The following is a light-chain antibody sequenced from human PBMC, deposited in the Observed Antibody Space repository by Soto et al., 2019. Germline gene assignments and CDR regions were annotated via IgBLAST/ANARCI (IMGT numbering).Light chain of an antibody. J-gene: IGKJ5*01. CDR2: ATS. V-gene: IGKV1-39*01. CDR3: QQNYSPPPIT. CDR1: QNVAHF. Sequence: EIQMTQSPSSRSASVVSRVTITCRESQNVAHFLNWYQQKPGKAPKLLIYATSSLHSGVPSRFSGSGFGTDFTLTISSLQTEDFATYYCQQNYSPPPITFGQGTRLEVK.